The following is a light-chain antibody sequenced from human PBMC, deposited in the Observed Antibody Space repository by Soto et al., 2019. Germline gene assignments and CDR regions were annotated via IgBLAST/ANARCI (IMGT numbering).Light chain of an antibody. CDR2: EVS. CDR1: SSDVGAYNY. CDR3: RSLTTSFTYV. J-gene: IGLJ1*01. V-gene: IGLV2-14*01. Sequence: QSALTQPASVSGSPGQSVAISCTGTSSDVGAYNYISWYQQHPGKAPKLLLSEVSNRPSGVSDRFSGSKSGNTASLTISGLQDEDEADYYCRSLTTSFTYVFGTGTQLTVL.